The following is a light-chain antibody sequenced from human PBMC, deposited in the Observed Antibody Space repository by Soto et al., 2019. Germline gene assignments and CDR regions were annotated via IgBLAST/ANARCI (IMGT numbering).Light chain of an antibody. J-gene: IGKJ2*01. V-gene: IGKV1-27*01. CDR3: QKYNSAPYT. CDR2: AAS. Sequence: DIQMTQSPSAMSASLGDRVTITCRASQGISNSLAWFQQRPGKVPQLLIYAASTLQSGVPSRFSGSGSGTDFTLTISSLQPEDVATYYCQKYNSAPYTFGQGTKLEIK. CDR1: QGISNS.